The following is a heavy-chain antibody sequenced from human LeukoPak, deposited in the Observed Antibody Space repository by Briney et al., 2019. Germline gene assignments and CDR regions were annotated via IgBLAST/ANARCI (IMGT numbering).Heavy chain of an antibody. CDR3: ARDRARYYDILTGYSPPEFDY. CDR2: IGAYNGNT. Sequence: ASVKVSCKGSGYTFTSYGISWVRQAPGQGLEWMRWIGAYNGNTNYAQNLQGRVTMTTDTSTSTAYMELRSLRSDDTAVYYCARDRARYYDILTGYSPPEFDYWGQGTLVTVSS. J-gene: IGHJ4*02. CDR1: GYTFTSYG. D-gene: IGHD3-9*01. V-gene: IGHV1-18*01.